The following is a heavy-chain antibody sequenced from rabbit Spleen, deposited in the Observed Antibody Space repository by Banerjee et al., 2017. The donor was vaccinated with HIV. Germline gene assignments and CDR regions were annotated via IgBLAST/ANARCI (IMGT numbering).Heavy chain of an antibody. CDR3: ARGGRDSGWGFGL. V-gene: IGHV1S45*01. Sequence: QEQLVESGGGLVQPEGSLTLTCTASGFSFSTSYDMCWVRQAPGKGLEWIACIYTANDNTYYANWAKGRFTISKTSSTTVDLKMTSLTAADTATYFCARGGRDSGWGFGLWGQGTLVTVS. CDR2: IYTANDNT. CDR1: GFSFSTSYD. J-gene: IGHJ3*01. D-gene: IGHD4-1*01.